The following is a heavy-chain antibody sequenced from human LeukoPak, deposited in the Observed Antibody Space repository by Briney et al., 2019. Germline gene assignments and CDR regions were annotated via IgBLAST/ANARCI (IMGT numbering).Heavy chain of an antibody. CDR2: LYSDGST. Sequence: GGSLRLSCAASGFTDSANYMSWVRQAPGMGLEWVSVLYSDGSTYYADSVKGRFTVSRDNSKNTLYLQMTSLRAEDSAVYYCARDPSQSRYCSAGSCYYYWGQGTLVTVSS. CDR1: GFTDSANY. CDR3: ARDPSQSRYCSAGSCYYY. V-gene: IGHV3-53*01. J-gene: IGHJ4*02. D-gene: IGHD2-15*01.